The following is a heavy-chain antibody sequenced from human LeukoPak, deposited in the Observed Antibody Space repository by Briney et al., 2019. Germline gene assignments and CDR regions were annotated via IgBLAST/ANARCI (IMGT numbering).Heavy chain of an antibody. CDR1: GYTFTGYY. CDR3: AREVAYCGGDCYTWFDP. J-gene: IGHJ5*02. Sequence: ASVKVSCKASGYTFTGYYMHWVRQAPGQGLEWMGRINPNSGGTNYAQKFQGRVTMTRDTSISTAYMELSRLRSDDTAVYYCAREVAYCGGDCYTWFDPWGQGTLVTVS. D-gene: IGHD2-21*01. V-gene: IGHV1-2*06. CDR2: INPNSGGT.